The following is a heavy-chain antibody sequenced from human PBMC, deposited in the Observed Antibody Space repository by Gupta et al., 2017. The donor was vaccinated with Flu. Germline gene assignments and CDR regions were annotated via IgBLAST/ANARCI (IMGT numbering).Heavy chain of an antibody. CDR2: INPYSGST. D-gene: IGHD2/OR15-2a*01. Sequence: QVRQVPSGEGVKKPGASVKVPCKASVYTFTDYYIHWVRQAPGQGPDWMAWINPYSGSTFYAQKFQGRLTLSTDASIHTAYMDLTSLSSDYTAVYFCARTPSIAGWFFDLWGRGTLVTVSS. CDR3: ARTPSIAGWFFDL. V-gene: IGHV1-2*02. J-gene: IGHJ2*01. CDR1: VYTFTDYY.